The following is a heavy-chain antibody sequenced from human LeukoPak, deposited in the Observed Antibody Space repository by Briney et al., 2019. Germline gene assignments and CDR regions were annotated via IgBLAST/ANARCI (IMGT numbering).Heavy chain of an antibody. CDR3: ARRAPSHDFDD. J-gene: IGHJ4*02. CDR1: GFTFSSYA. Sequence: PGRSLRLSCAASGFTFSSYAMHWVRQAPGKGLEWVAVISYDGSNKYYADSVKGRFTISRDNAKNSLYLRMNSLRVEDTALYYCARRAPSHDFDDWGQGTLVTVSS. CDR2: ISYDGSNK. V-gene: IGHV3-30*04.